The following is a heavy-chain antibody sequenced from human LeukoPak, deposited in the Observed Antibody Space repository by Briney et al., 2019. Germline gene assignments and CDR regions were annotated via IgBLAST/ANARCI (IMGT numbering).Heavy chain of an antibody. J-gene: IGHJ3*02. CDR2: IYHSGST. D-gene: IGHD4-17*01. Sequence: PSETLSLTCAVSGGSISSSNWWSWVRQPPGKGLEWIGEIYHSGSTNYNPSLKSRVTISVDKSKNQFSLKLSSVTAADTAVYYCARRSDATVTQNAFDIWGQGTMVTVSS. CDR3: ARRSDATVTQNAFDI. CDR1: GGSISSSNW. V-gene: IGHV4-4*02.